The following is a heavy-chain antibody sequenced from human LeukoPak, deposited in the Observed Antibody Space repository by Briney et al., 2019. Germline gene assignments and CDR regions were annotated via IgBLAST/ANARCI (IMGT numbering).Heavy chain of an antibody. Sequence: GASVKVSCKAPGYTFTRYYLHWVRQAPGQGLEWMGIINPSGGRTNNAQQFQGRVTMTRDTSTSTVYMQLSSLRSEDTAVYYCARDLAIAAAPYGMDVWGQGTTVTVSS. CDR2: INPSGGRT. J-gene: IGHJ6*02. CDR3: ARDLAIAAAPYGMDV. D-gene: IGHD6-13*01. CDR1: GYTFTRYY. V-gene: IGHV1-46*01.